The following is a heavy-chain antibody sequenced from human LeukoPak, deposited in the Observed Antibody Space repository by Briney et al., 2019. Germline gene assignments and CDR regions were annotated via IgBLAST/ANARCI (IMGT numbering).Heavy chain of an antibody. CDR1: GGTFSSYA. Sequence: SVKVSCKASGGTFSSYAISWVRQAPGQGLEWMGGIIPIFGTANYAQKFQGRVTITTDESTSTAYMELSSLRSEDTAVYYCARVEYGSGTQRWYFDYWGQGTLVTVSS. CDR2: IIPIFGTA. V-gene: IGHV1-69*05. D-gene: IGHD3-10*01. J-gene: IGHJ4*02. CDR3: ARVEYGSGTQRWYFDY.